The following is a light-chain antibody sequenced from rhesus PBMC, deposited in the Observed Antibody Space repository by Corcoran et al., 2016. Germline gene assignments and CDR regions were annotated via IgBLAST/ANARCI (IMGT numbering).Light chain of an antibody. CDR3: LQYNSNPWT. J-gene: IGKJ1*01. V-gene: IGKV1-43*01. Sequence: DIQMTQSPSSLSASAGDRVTITCRASQGISTYLNWYQQKPGKAPKRLIYAASSLESGVPSRFSGSGSWTEITLTISSLQPEDFATYDCLQYNSNPWTFGQGTKVEIK. CDR1: QGISTY. CDR2: AAS.